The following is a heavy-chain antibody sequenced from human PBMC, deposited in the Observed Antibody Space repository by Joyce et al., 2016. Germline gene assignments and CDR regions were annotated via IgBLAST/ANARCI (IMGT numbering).Heavy chain of an antibody. Sequence: QVQLEQSGAEVKKPGSSVKVSCKTSGDIFNASGINWVRQAPGQGLEWLGGIVPRSATTDYAQKCRGRHTISAHEPTSTVYMELSSLRSDDTGTYYCARGRGDDFWSGYYGSIDYWGQGTLVSVSS. J-gene: IGHJ4*02. D-gene: IGHD3-3*01. CDR1: GDIFNASG. CDR2: IVPRSATT. V-gene: IGHV1-69*01. CDR3: ARGRGDDFWSGYYGSIDY.